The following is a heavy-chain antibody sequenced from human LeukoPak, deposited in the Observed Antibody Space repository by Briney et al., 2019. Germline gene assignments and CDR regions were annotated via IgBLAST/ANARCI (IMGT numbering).Heavy chain of an antibody. CDR1: GDSVSNNNAA. Sequence: SQTLSLTCAISGDSVSNNNAAWTWIRQSPSRCLEWLGRTYYRSKWYNDYAVPVKSRITINPDTSKNQFSLQLNSVTPEDAAVYYCVRGERGARFDPWGQGTLVTVSS. J-gene: IGHJ5*02. CDR2: TYYRSKWYN. D-gene: IGHD1-26*01. V-gene: IGHV6-1*01. CDR3: VRGERGARFDP.